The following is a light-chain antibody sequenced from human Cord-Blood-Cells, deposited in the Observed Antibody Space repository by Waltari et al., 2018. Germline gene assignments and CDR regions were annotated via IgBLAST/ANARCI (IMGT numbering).Light chain of an antibody. CDR3: QQSYSTPRYT. CDR2: AAS. Sequence: DIQMTQSPSSLSASVGARVTITCRASQSISSYLNWYQQKPGKAPKLLIYAASSLQSVVPSRFSGSGSGTDFTLTISSLQPEDFATYYCQQSYSTPRYTFGQGTKLEIK. CDR1: QSISSY. J-gene: IGKJ2*01. V-gene: IGKV1-39*01.